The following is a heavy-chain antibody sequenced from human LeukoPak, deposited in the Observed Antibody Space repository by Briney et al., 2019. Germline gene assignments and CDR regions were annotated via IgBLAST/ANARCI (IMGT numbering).Heavy chain of an antibody. Sequence: GGSLRLSCAASGFTFSSYAMRWVRQAPGKGLEWVSAISGSGGRTYYSDSVKGRFTISRDNSKNTLYLQMNSLRAEDTAVYYCAKYPQLDGDYWGQGTLVTVSS. CDR1: GFTFSSYA. D-gene: IGHD6-13*01. V-gene: IGHV3-23*01. CDR3: AKYPQLDGDY. CDR2: ISGSGGRT. J-gene: IGHJ4*02.